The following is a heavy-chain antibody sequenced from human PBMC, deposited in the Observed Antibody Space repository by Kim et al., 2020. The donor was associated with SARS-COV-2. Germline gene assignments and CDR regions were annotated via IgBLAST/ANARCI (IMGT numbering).Heavy chain of an antibody. CDR1: GFTFSSYG. Sequence: GGSLRLSCAASGFTFSSYGMHWVRQAPGKGLEWVAVIWYDGSNKYYADSVKGRFTISRDNSKNTLYLQMNSLRAEDTAVYYCARDWGESMLLYYFDYWGQGTLFTVSS. V-gene: IGHV3-33*08. CDR2: IWYDGSNK. D-gene: IGHD2-8*01. CDR3: ARDWGESMLLYYFDY. J-gene: IGHJ4*02.